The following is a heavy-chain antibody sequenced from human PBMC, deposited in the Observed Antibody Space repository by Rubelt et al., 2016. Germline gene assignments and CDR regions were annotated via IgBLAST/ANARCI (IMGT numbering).Heavy chain of an antibody. CDR2: ISAYNGNT. D-gene: IGHD6-13*01. CDR3: ARDESMAAAGTGVY. J-gene: IGHJ4*02. V-gene: IGHV1-18*04. CDR1: GYSFNTYH. Sequence: QVVQSGAEVKKPGASVKISCEASGYSFNTYHFHWVRQAPGQGLEWMGWISAYNGNTNYAQKFQGRVTMTTDTSTSTVHMELRSRRSDDTAVYYCARDESMAAAGTGVYWGQGTLVTVSS.